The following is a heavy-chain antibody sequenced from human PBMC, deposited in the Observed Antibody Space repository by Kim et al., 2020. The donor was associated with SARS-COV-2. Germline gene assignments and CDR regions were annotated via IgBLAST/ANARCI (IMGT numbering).Heavy chain of an antibody. CDR1: GFTFSSYS. J-gene: IGHJ6*02. CDR2: ISSSSSYI. CDR3: ARDLSSSSDYYYYYGMDV. V-gene: IGHV3-21*01. Sequence: GGSLRLSCAASGFTFSSYSMNWVRQAPGKGLEWVSSISSSSSYINYADSVKGRFTISRDNAKNSLYLQMNSLRAEDTAVYYCARDLSSSSDYYYYYGMDVWGQGTTVTVSS. D-gene: IGHD6-6*01.